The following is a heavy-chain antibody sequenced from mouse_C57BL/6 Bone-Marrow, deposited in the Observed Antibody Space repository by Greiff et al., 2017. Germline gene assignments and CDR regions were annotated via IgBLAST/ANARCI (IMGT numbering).Heavy chain of an antibody. CDR1: GYTFTSYW. D-gene: IGHD4-1*01. J-gene: IGHJ3*01. Sequence: QVQLQQPGAELVRPGSSVKLSCKASGYTFTSYWMDWVKQRPGKGLEWIGNIYPSDSETHYNQKFKDKATLTVDKSSSTAYMQLSSLTSEDSAVYYCARAGRTWFAYWGQGTLVTVSA. CDR3: ARAGRTWFAY. V-gene: IGHV1-61*01. CDR2: IYPSDSET.